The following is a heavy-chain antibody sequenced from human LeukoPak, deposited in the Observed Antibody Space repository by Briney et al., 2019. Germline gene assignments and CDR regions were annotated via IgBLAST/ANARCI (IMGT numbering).Heavy chain of an antibody. CDR1: GGSISSGSYY. J-gene: IGHJ5*02. CDR3: ARGGAVAGRVYNWFDP. V-gene: IGHV4-61*02. Sequence: ASETLPLTCTVSGGSISSGSYYWSWIRQPAGKGLEWIGRIYTSGSTNYNPSLKSRVTISVDTSKNQFSLKLSSVTAADTAVYYCARGGAVAGRVYNWFDPWGQGTLVTVSS. CDR2: IYTSGST. D-gene: IGHD6-19*01.